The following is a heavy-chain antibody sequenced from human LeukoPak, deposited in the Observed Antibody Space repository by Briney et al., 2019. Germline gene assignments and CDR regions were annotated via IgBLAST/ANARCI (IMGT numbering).Heavy chain of an antibody. CDR1: SGSISDYY. V-gene: IGHV4-59*01. CDR2: IYYSGST. J-gene: IGHJ4*02. D-gene: IGHD2/OR15-2a*01. Sequence: KASETLSLTCTVSSGSISDYYWSWIRQPPGKGLEWIGYIYYSGSTNYNPSLMSRVTILVDMSKNQFSLKMSSVTAADTAVYYCARELKVGNTGYYFDYWGQGTLVTVSS. CDR3: ARELKVGNTGYYFDY.